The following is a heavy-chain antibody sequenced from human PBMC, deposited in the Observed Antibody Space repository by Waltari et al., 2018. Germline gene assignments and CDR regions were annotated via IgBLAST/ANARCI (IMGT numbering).Heavy chain of an antibody. Sequence: QVQLQESGPGLVKPSETLSLTCTVSGGSISSYYWSWIRQPPGKGLEWIGYIYYSGSTNYNPSLKSRVTISVDTSKNQFSLKLSSVTAADTAVYYCARALPGSITMVRGPHYYYMDVWGKGTTVTVSS. CDR3: ARALPGSITMVRGPHYYYMDV. J-gene: IGHJ6*03. D-gene: IGHD3-10*01. CDR2: IYYSGST. V-gene: IGHV4-59*01. CDR1: GGSISSYY.